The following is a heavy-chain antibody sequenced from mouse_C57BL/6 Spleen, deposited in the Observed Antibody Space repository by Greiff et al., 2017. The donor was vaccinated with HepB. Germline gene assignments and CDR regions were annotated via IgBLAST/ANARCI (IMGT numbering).Heavy chain of an antibody. CDR1: GYTFTDYY. Sequence: QVQLQQSGAELVRPGASVKLSCKASGYTFTDYYINWVKQRPGQGLEWIARIYPGSGNTYYNEKFKGKATLTAEKSSSTAYMQLSSLTSEDSAVYFCARDLGPGFAYWGQGTLVTVSA. CDR3: ARDLGPGFAY. V-gene: IGHV1-76*01. CDR2: IYPGSGNT. J-gene: IGHJ3*01. D-gene: IGHD4-1*01.